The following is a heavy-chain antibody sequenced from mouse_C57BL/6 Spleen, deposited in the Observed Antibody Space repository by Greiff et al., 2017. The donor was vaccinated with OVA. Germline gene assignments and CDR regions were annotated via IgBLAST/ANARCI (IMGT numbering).Heavy chain of an antibody. Sequence: EVKLMESGGGLVQPGGSMKLSCVASGFTFSNYWMNWVRQSPEQGLEWVAQISLKSDNYATHDAESVKGRFTISRDDSKRCVYLQMHNVRAEDTGIYYCAYDHGGFAYWGQGTLVTVSA. V-gene: IGHV6-3*01. CDR3: AYDHGGFAY. D-gene: IGHD2-4*01. CDR2: ISLKSDNYAT. CDR1: GFTFSNYW. J-gene: IGHJ3*01.